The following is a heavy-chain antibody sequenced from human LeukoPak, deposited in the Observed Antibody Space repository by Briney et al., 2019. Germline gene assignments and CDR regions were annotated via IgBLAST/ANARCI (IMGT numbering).Heavy chain of an antibody. CDR3: AKVAAHYGSGRGGSYYFDY. CDR1: GFTLSSYS. D-gene: IGHD3-10*01. V-gene: IGHV3-30*02. Sequence: GGSLRLSCAASGFTLSSYSMHWVRQAPGKGLEWVAFIRYDGSNKKYADSVKGRLTTSRDNSKNTLYLQMNSLRAEDTAVYYCAKVAAHYGSGRGGSYYFDYWGQGTLVTVSS. CDR2: IRYDGSNK. J-gene: IGHJ4*02.